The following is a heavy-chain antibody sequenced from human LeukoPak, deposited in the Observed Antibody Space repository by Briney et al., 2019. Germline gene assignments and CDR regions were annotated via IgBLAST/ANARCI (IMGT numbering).Heavy chain of an antibody. CDR3: ARGLFLSGYLDAFDI. CDR1: GISVSSNY. D-gene: IGHD3-22*01. CDR2: IYVDGST. Sequence: GGSLRLSCAASGISVSSNYMSWVRQAPGKGLQWVSVIYVDGSTYYADSVKGRITISRDNSRNTLYLQMNSLRAEDTAVYYCARGLFLSGYLDAFDIWGQGTVVTVSS. V-gene: IGHV3-66*01. J-gene: IGHJ3*02.